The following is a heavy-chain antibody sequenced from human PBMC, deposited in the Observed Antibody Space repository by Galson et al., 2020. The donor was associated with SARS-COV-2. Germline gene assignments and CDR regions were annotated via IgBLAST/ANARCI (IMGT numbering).Heavy chain of an antibody. J-gene: IGHJ6*02. CDR3: ARVGGVVTPYYYGMDV. Sequence: SLKISCAASGFTFSSYEMNWVRQAPGKGLEWVSYISSSGSTIYYADSVKGRFTISRDNAKNSLYLQMNSLRAEDTAVYYCARVGGVVTPYYYGMDVWGQGTTVTVSS. CDR2: ISSSGSTI. V-gene: IGHV3-48*03. D-gene: IGHD3-3*01. CDR1: GFTFSSYE.